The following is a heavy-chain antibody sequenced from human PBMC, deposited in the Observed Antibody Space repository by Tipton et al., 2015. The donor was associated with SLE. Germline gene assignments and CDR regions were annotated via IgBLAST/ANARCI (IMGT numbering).Heavy chain of an antibody. CDR2: IYTSGST. CDR1: GGSISSGSYY. CDR3: ARLVTSSWYWYFDL. V-gene: IGHV4-61*02. Sequence: TLSLTCTVSGGSISSGSYYWSWIRQPAGKGLEWIGRIYTSGSTNYNPSLKSRVTISVDTSKNQFSLKLSSVTAADTAVFYCARLVTSSWYWYFDLWGRGTLVTVSS. J-gene: IGHJ2*01. D-gene: IGHD6-13*01.